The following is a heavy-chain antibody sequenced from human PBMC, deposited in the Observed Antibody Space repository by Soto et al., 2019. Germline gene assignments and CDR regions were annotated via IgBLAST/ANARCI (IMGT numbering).Heavy chain of an antibody. J-gene: IGHJ6*03. CDR2: IYYTGIT. CDR3: VRVLLTTPAHLDR. CDR1: SDSMNSGGYF. Sequence: TLTFSVSSDSMNSGGYFWSWVRQRPGEGLEWIGNIYYTGITYYNLSLKSRVAISVDTSTTPFSLTLTSLTAADTAIYYLVRVLLTTPAHLDRWSKG. D-gene: IGHD2-21*02. V-gene: IGHV4-31*03.